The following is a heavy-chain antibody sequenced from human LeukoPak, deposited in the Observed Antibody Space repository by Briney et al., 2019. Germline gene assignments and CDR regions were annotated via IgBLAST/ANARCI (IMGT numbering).Heavy chain of an antibody. Sequence: PSETLSLTCAVSGGSFSGYYWSWIRQPPGKGLEWIGEINHSGSTNYNPSLKSRVTISVDTSKNQFSLKLSSVTAADTAVYYCARSGYYYDSSGYSHWGQGTMVTVSS. CDR2: INHSGST. CDR1: GGSFSGYY. V-gene: IGHV4-34*01. D-gene: IGHD3-22*01. CDR3: ARSGYYYDSSGYSH. J-gene: IGHJ4*02.